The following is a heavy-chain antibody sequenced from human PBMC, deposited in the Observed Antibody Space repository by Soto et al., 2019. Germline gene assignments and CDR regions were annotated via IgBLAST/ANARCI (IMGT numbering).Heavy chain of an antibody. D-gene: IGHD1-1*01. J-gene: IGHJ4*02. Sequence: EVQLVESGGGVVRPGGSLRLSCAASGFTFDDYGMSWVRQAPGKGLEWVSGINWNGGSTGYADSVKGRFTISRDNAKNALYLQMYSLRAEDTALYYCASLNNWYDAGALDYWGQGTLVTVSS. V-gene: IGHV3-20*04. CDR3: ASLNNWYDAGALDY. CDR2: INWNGGST. CDR1: GFTFDDYG.